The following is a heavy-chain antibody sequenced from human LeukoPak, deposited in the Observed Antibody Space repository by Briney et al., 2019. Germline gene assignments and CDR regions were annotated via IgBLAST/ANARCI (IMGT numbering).Heavy chain of an antibody. CDR2: ISGSGGST. V-gene: IGHV3-23*01. CDR3: AKDLSRYSSSRRDAFDI. CDR1: GFTFSSYA. J-gene: IGHJ3*02. D-gene: IGHD6-13*01. Sequence: GGSLRLSCAASGFTFSSYAMSWVRQAPGKGLEWVSAISGSGGSTYYADSVKGRFTISRDNSKNTLYLQMNSLRAEDTAVYYCAKDLSRYSSSRRDAFDIWGQGTMVTVSS.